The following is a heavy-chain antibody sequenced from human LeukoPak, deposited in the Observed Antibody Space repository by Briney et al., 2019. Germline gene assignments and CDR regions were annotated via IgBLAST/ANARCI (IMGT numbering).Heavy chain of an antibody. CDR3: ARVADSSGYRHKNDAFDI. CDR2: IYTSGST. J-gene: IGHJ3*02. V-gene: IGHV4-61*02. D-gene: IGHD3-22*01. CDR1: GGSISSGSYY. Sequence: PSQTLSLTCTVSGGSISSGSYYWSWIRQPAGKGLEWIGRIYTSGSTNYNPSLKSRVTISVDTSKNQFSLKLSSVTAADTAVYYCARVADSSGYRHKNDAFDIWGQGTMVTVSS.